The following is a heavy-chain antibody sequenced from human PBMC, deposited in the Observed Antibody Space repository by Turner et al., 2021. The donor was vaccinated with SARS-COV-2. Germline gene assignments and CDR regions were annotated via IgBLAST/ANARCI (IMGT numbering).Heavy chain of an antibody. CDR2: FDPEGGET. J-gene: IGHJ4*02. D-gene: IGHD2-21*02. Sequence: QVQLVQSGAEEKKPGASVKVSCKVSGYTLTELSMHWVRQAPGKGLEWMGGFDPEGGETIYAQKFQGRVTMTEDTSTDTAYMELSSLRSEDTAVYYCATGYAYCGGDCSIDYWGQGTLVTVSS. CDR3: ATGYAYCGGDCSIDY. CDR1: GYTLTELS. V-gene: IGHV1-24*01.